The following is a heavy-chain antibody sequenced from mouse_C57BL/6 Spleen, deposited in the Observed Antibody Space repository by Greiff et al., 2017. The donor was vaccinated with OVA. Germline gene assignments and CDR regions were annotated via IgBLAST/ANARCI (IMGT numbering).Heavy chain of an antibody. CDR1: GYAFSSSW. CDR2: IYPGDGDT. V-gene: IGHV1-82*01. Sequence: QVQLQQSGPELVKPGASVKISCKASGYAFSSSWMNWVKQRPGKGLEWIGRIYPGDGDTNYNGKFKGKATLTADKSSSTAYMQLSSLTSEHSAVYFCAETAQAPWFAYWGQGTLVTVSA. J-gene: IGHJ3*01. D-gene: IGHD3-2*02. CDR3: AETAQAPWFAY.